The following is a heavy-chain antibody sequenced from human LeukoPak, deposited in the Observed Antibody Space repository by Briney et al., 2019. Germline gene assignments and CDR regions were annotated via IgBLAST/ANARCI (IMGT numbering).Heavy chain of an antibody. D-gene: IGHD2-2*01. CDR3: ARPRYCVSTGCQLDY. CDR2: INTNTGNP. J-gene: IGHJ4*02. V-gene: IGHV7-4-1*02. Sequence: ASVKVSCKASGYTITGYYMHWVRQAPGQGLEWMGWINTNTGNPTYAQGFTGRFVFSLDTSVSTAYLQISSPKAEDTAVYYCARPRYCVSTGCQLDYWGQGTLVTVSS. CDR1: GYTITGYY.